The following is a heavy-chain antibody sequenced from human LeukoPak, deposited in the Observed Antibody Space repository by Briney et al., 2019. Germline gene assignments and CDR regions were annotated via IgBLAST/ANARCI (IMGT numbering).Heavy chain of an antibody. CDR1: GFTFGDYG. CDR2: ISGGSGSI. J-gene: IGHJ4*02. D-gene: IGHD3-9*01. Sequence: PGGSLRLSCAASGFTFGDYGMHWVRQVPGKGLEWVSGISGGSGSIGYADSVKGRFTISRDNAKSSLYLQMNSLRTEDTALYYCAKSFTNDWAIFDSWGQGTLVTVSS. V-gene: IGHV3-9*01. CDR3: AKSFTNDWAIFDS.